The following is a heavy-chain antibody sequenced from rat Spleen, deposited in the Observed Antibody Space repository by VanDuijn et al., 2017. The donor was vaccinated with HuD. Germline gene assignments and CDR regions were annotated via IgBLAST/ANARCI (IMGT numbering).Heavy chain of an antibody. CDR2: IWGDGST. CDR3: TRDGGPFDY. CDR1: GFSLSSYG. V-gene: IGHV2-13*01. J-gene: IGHJ2*01. D-gene: IGHD1-11*01. Sequence: QVQLKESGPGLVQPSQTLSLTCTVSGFSLSSYGVIWVRQPPGKGLEWMGVIWGDGSTDYNSVFKSRLTINRDTSKSQVFLTMNSLQTEDTAIYFCTRDGGPFDYWGQGVMVTVSS.